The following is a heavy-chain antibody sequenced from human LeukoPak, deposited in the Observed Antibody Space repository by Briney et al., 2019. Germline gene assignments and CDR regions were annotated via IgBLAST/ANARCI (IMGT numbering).Heavy chain of an antibody. D-gene: IGHD6-13*01. J-gene: IGHJ4*02. V-gene: IGHV1-3*01. CDR2: INAGKGNT. CDR1: GYTFTSYA. Sequence: ASVKVSCKASGYTFTSYAMHWVRQAPGQRLEWMGWINAGKGNTKYSQKFQGRVTITRDTSASTAYMELSSLRSEDTAVYYCARTRGAYSSLDYWGQGTLVTVSS. CDR3: ARTRGAYSSLDY.